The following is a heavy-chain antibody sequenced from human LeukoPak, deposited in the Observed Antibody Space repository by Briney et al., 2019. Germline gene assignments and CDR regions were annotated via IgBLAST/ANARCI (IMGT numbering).Heavy chain of an antibody. CDR2: IYSGGNT. V-gene: IGHV3-66*01. D-gene: IGHD3-3*01. J-gene: IGHJ5*02. CDR3: ARDGVEELGNWFDP. CDR1: GFSVGSNY. Sequence: GGSLRLSCAASGFSVGSNYMSWVRQAPGQGLEWVSIIYSGGNTYYADSVRGRFSLSRDISKNTIYLQMNNLRADDTAVYYCARDGVEELGNWFDPWGQGTLVTVSS.